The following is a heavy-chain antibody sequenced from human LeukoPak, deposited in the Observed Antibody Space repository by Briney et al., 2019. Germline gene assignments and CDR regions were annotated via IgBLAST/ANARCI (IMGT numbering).Heavy chain of an antibody. J-gene: IGHJ1*01. Sequence: ASVKVSCKASGGTFSSYAISWVRQAPGQGLEWMGGIIPIFGTANYAQKFQGRVTITADESTSTAYMELSSLRSEDTAVYYCARGSGGSGSYPYEYFQHWGQGTLVTVSS. V-gene: IGHV1-69*13. D-gene: IGHD3-10*01. CDR3: ARGSGGSGSYPYEYFQH. CDR1: GGTFSSYA. CDR2: IIPIFGTA.